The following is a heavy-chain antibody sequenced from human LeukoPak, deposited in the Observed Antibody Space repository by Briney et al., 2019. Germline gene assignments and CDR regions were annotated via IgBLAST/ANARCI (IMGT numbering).Heavy chain of an antibody. CDR2: INHSGST. J-gene: IGHJ4*02. V-gene: IGHV4-30-2*01. CDR1: GGSISSGGYY. D-gene: IGHD6-13*01. CDR3: ASREIAAAGSFDY. Sequence: PSQTLSLTCTVSGGSISSGGYYWSWIRQPPGKGLEWIGEINHSGSTNYNPSLKSRVTISVDTSKNQFSLKLSSVTAADTAVYYCASREIAAAGSFDYWGQGTLVTVSS.